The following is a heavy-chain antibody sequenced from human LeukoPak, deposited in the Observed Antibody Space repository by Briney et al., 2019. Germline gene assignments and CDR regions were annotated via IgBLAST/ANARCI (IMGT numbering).Heavy chain of an antibody. CDR3: ARRSRSAVAGNHWFDP. J-gene: IGHJ5*02. CDR1: GYTFTSYG. CDR2: ISAYNGNT. D-gene: IGHD6-19*01. Sequence: GASVKVSCKASGYTFTSYGISWVRQAPGQGLEWMGWISAYNGNTNYAQKLQGRVTMTTDTSTSTAYMELRSLRSDDTAVYYCARRSRSAVAGNHWFDPWGQGTLVTVSS. V-gene: IGHV1-18*01.